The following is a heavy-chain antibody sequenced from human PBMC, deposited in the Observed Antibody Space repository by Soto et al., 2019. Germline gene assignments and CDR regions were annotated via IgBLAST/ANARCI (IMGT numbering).Heavy chain of an antibody. CDR3: ASRYCSSTSCYPNWFDP. D-gene: IGHD2-2*01. J-gene: IGHJ5*02. CDR1: GGSISSGGYY. Sequence: PSETLSLTCTVSGGSISSGGYYWSWIRQHPGKGLEWIGYIYYSGSTYYNPSLKSRVTISVDTSKNQFSLKLSSVTAADTAVYYCASRYCSSTSCYPNWFDPWGQGTLVTVSS. CDR2: IYYSGST. V-gene: IGHV4-31*03.